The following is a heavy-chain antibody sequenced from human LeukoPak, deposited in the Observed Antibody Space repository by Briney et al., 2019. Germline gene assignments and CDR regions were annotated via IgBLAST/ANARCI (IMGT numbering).Heavy chain of an antibody. CDR2: ISAYNGNT. V-gene: IGHV1-18*01. J-gene: IGHJ4*02. Sequence: ASVKVSCKASGYTFTSYGISWVRQAPGQGLEWMGWISAYNGNTNYAQKLQGRVTMTTDTSTSTAYMELRSMRSDDTAVYYCARGSSSWSNFDYWGQGILVTVSS. CDR3: ARGSSSWSNFDY. CDR1: GYTFTSYG. D-gene: IGHD6-13*01.